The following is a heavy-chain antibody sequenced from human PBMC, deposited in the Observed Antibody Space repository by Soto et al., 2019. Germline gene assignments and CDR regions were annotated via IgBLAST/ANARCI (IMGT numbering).Heavy chain of an antibody. CDR3: ARDNWDGMDV. CDR1: GFTFSNFI. J-gene: IGHJ6*02. D-gene: IGHD7-27*01. CDR2: ISIVSSYI. V-gene: IGHV3-21*01. Sequence: GGSLRLSCAASGFTFSNFIMNWVRQAPGKGLEWVSSISIVSSYIYYVDSVEGRFTISRDNAKNSLYLQMNSLRAEDTAVYYCARDNWDGMDVWGQGTTVTVSS.